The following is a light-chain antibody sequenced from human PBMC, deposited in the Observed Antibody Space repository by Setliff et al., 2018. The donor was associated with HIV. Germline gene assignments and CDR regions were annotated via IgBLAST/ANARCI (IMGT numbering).Light chain of an antibody. CDR2: DVS. CDR3: CSYAGSYKV. Sequence: QSALTQPRSVSGSPGPSVTISCTGTSSDVGGYNYVSWYQQHPGKAPKLMIYDVSKRPSGVPDRFSGSKSGYTASLTISGLQAEDEADYYCCSYAGSYKVFGTGTKVTVL. V-gene: IGLV2-11*01. J-gene: IGLJ1*01. CDR1: SSDVGGYNY.